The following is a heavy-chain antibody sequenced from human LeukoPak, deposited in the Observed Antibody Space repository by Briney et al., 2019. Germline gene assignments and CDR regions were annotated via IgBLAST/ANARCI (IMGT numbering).Heavy chain of an antibody. CDR1: GFAFNNYA. D-gene: IGHD2-15*01. V-gene: IGHV3-7*01. CDR2: IKQDGSEK. Sequence: GGSLRLSCAASGFAFNNYAMSWVRQAPGKGLEWVANIKQDGSEKSYVGSVTGRFTISRDNAKNSLYMQMNSLRAEDTAVYYCVRQRRYCSGDSCYQRTFDYWGQGTLVTVSS. CDR3: VRQRRYCSGDSCYQRTFDY. J-gene: IGHJ4*02.